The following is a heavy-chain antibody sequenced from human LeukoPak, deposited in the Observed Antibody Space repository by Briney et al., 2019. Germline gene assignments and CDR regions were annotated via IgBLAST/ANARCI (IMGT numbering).Heavy chain of an antibody. CDR2: INPNSGGA. V-gene: IGHV1-2*02. J-gene: IGHJ6*02. Sequence: ASVKVSCKASGYTFTSYYMHWVRQAPGQGLEWMGSINPNSGGANSAQKFQGRVTMTRDTSISTAYMELSGLTSDDTAVYYCARPRSCCDAMDVWGQGTTVTVSS. CDR1: GYTFTSYY. CDR3: ARPRSCCDAMDV. D-gene: IGHD2-15*01.